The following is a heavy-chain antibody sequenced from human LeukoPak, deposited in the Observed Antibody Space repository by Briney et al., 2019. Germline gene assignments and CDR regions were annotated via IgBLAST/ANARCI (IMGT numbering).Heavy chain of an antibody. CDR3: ARYCGGDCYREGADDY. CDR1: GGSLSSSSYY. Sequence: SETLSHTCTVSGGSLSSSSYYCGWIRHPPGKGLGWIGSIYYSGSTYHNPSLKIRVTISVDTSKNQFSLKLSSVTAADTAVYYCARYCGGDCYREGADDYWGQGTLVTVSS. D-gene: IGHD2-21*02. J-gene: IGHJ4*02. CDR2: IYYSGST. V-gene: IGHV4-39*07.